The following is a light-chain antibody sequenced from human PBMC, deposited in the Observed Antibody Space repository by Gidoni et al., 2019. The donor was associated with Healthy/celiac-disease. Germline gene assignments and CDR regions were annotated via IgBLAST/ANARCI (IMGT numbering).Light chain of an antibody. CDR2: AAS. CDR3: QQSYSTPRT. CDR1: QSISSY. J-gene: IGKJ4*01. Sequence: DIQMTQSPSSLSASVGDRVTITCRASQSISSYLNWYQQKPGKAPKLLIYAASSLQSGVPSRFRGSGSGTDFTLTISSLQHEDFETYYCQQSYSTPRTFGGGTKVEIK. V-gene: IGKV1-39*01.